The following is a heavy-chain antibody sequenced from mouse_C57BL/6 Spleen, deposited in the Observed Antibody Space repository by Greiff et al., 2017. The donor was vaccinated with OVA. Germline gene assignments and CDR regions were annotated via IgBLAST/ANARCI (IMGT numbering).Heavy chain of an antibody. CDR3: TRERTTVVAWYFDV. V-gene: IGHV5-9-1*02. D-gene: IGHD1-1*01. CDR1: GFTFSSYA. CDR2: LSSGGDYI. J-gene: IGHJ1*03. Sequence: EVKLMESGEGLVKPGGSLKLSCAASGFTFSSYAMSWVRQTPEKRLEWVAYLSSGGDYIYYADPVKGRFTISRDNARNTLYLQMSSLKSEDTAMYYCTRERTTVVAWYFDVWGTGTTVTVSS.